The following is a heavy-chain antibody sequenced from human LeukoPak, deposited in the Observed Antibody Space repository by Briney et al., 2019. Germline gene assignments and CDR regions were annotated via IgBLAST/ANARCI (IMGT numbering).Heavy chain of an antibody. J-gene: IGHJ4*02. CDR1: GDSMNSSNW. V-gene: IGHV4-4*02. D-gene: IGHD3-22*01. CDR2: IYQGGRT. Sequence: SGTLSLTCAVSGDSMNSSNWWSWVRQSPGKGLEWIGEIYQGGRTNYKSSLKSRVSISVDKSRNQLPLKLTSVTAADTAVYYCARGDASGYPDYWGQGTLVTVSS. CDR3: ARGDASGYPDY.